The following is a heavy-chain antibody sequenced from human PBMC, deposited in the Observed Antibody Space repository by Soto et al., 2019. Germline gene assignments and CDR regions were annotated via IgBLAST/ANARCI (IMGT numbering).Heavy chain of an antibody. V-gene: IGHV1-8*01. D-gene: IGHD1-1*01. Sequence: ASVKVSCKASGYTFTSYDIYWVRQATGQGLEWMGWMNPNTGNSGYAQKFQGRVTMASDTSISTAHMELSSLRSEDTAVYYCARRAETNGWNGFGADKYYFDFWGQGTLVTVS. CDR3: ARRAETNGWNGFGADKYYFDF. J-gene: IGHJ4*02. CDR2: MNPNTGNS. CDR1: GYTFTSYD.